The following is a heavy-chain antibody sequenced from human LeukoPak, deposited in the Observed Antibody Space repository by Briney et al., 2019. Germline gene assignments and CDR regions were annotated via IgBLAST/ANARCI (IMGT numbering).Heavy chain of an antibody. CDR2: ISGGAGTM. CDR1: GFTFSDYY. V-gene: IGHV3-11*01. CDR3: ARGHWNHVRAFDI. D-gene: IGHD1-1*01. Sequence: GGSLRLSCAASGFTFSDYYMSWVRQAPGKGLEWVSFISGGAGTMYYADSVKGRFTISRDNANNSLYLQMNSLRAEDTAVYFCARGHWNHVRAFDIWGQGTLVTVSS. J-gene: IGHJ3*02.